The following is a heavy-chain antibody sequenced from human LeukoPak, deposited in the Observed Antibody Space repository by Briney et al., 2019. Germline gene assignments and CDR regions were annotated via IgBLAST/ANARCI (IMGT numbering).Heavy chain of an antibody. CDR2: IIPIFGTA. J-gene: IGHJ6*03. CDR3: AMVRYSSSLNHYYYYMDV. CDR1: GGTFSSYA. Sequence: AASVKVFCKASGGTFSSYAISWVRQAPGQGLEWMGGIIPIFGTADYAQKFQGRVTITTDESTSTAYMELSSLRSEDTAVYYCAMVRYSSSLNHYYYYMDVWGKGTTVTVSS. D-gene: IGHD6-6*01. V-gene: IGHV1-69*05.